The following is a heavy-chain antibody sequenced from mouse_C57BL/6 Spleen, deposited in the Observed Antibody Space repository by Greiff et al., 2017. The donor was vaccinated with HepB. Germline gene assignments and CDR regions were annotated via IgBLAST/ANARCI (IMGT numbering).Heavy chain of an antibody. CDR3: VRQTRTGTGYFDY. V-gene: IGHV10-1*01. D-gene: IGHD4-1*01. J-gene: IGHJ2*01. CDR1: GFSFNTYA. Sequence: EVQLVESGGGLVQPKGSLKLSCAASGFSFNTYAMNWVRQAPGKGLEWVARIRSKSNNYATYYADSVKDRFTISRDDSESMLYLQMNNLKTEDTAMYYCVRQTRTGTGYFDYWGQGTTLTVSS. CDR2: IRSKSNNYAT.